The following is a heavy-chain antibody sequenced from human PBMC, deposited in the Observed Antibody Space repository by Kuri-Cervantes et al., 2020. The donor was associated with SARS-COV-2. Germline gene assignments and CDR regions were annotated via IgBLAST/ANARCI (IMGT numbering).Heavy chain of an antibody. CDR3: ARGAANYYYMDV. Sequence: GESLKISCAASGFTFSTYSMNWVRQAPGKGLEWVAVIWYDGENEYYAGSVKGRFTISRDNSKNTVSLHMNSLRAEDTAMYYCARGAANYYYMDVWGKGTTVTVSS. D-gene: IGHD3-16*01. CDR1: GFTFSTYS. CDR2: IWYDGENE. V-gene: IGHV3-33*08. J-gene: IGHJ6*03.